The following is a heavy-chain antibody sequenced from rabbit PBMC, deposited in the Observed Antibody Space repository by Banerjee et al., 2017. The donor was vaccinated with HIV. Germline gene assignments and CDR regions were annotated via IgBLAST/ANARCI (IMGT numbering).Heavy chain of an antibody. D-gene: IGHD2-1*01. CDR2: FFHGDGTT. CDR3: ARVSYDDYGDINL. CDR1: GFSFSGNYW. V-gene: IGHV1S40*01. Sequence: QSLEESGGDLVKPGASLTLTCTASGFSFSGNYWICWVRQAPGKGLEWIGCFFHGDGTTYYATWAKGRFTISKTSSTTVTLQMTSLTAADTATYFCARVSYDDYGDINLWGPGTRSPS. J-gene: IGHJ4*01.